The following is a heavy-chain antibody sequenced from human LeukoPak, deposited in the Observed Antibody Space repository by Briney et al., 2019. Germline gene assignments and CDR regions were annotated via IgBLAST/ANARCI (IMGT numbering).Heavy chain of an antibody. CDR2: IRYDGSNK. Sequence: GGSLRLSCAASGSTFSSYGMHWVRQAPGKGLEWVAFIRYDGSNKYYADSVKGRFTISRDNSKNTLYLQMNSLRAEDTAVYYCAKDPITMVRGVIITYYYYYMDVWGKGTTVTVSS. J-gene: IGHJ6*03. CDR1: GSTFSSYG. CDR3: AKDPITMVRGVIITYYYYYMDV. D-gene: IGHD3-10*01. V-gene: IGHV3-30*02.